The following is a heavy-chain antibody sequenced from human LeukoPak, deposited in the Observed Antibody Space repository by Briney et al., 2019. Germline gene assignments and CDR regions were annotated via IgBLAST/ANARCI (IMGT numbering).Heavy chain of an antibody. Sequence: GASVKVSCKASGYTFTSYYMHWVRQAPGQGLERMGIINPSGGSTSYAQKFQGRVTMTRDMSTSTVYMELSSLRSEDTAVYYCARDSSGSYLFDYWGQGTLVTVSS. D-gene: IGHD1-26*01. CDR2: INPSGGST. CDR1: GYTFTSYY. J-gene: IGHJ4*02. V-gene: IGHV1-46*01. CDR3: ARDSSGSYLFDY.